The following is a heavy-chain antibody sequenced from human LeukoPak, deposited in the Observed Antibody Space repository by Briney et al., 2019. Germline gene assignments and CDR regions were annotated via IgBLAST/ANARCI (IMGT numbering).Heavy chain of an antibody. V-gene: IGHV3-72*01. J-gene: IGHJ5*02. CDR1: GFTFSDHY. CDR2: SRNKANSYNT. CDR3: ARDMWSYGSGSGLVH. Sequence: PGGSLRLSCAASGFTFSDHYMDWVRQAPGKGLEWVGRSRNKANSYNTEYAASVKGRFTVSRDDSKNSVYLQMNSLKTEDTAVYYCARDMWSYGSGSGLVHWGQGTLVTVSS. D-gene: IGHD3-10*01.